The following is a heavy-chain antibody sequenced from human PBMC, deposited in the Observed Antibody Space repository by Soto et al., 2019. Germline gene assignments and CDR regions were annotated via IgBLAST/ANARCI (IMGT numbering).Heavy chain of an antibody. Sequence: GGSLRLSCAASGITFGSYGMHWVRQAPGKGPEWVAVISYDGSNKNYADSVKGRFTISRDNSKNTLYLQMNSLRAEDTAVYYCAKDLKIGDFWSGYSPYGMDVWGQGTTVTVSS. CDR1: GITFGSYG. CDR2: ISYDGSNK. J-gene: IGHJ6*02. V-gene: IGHV3-30*18. CDR3: AKDLKIGDFWSGYSPYGMDV. D-gene: IGHD3-3*01.